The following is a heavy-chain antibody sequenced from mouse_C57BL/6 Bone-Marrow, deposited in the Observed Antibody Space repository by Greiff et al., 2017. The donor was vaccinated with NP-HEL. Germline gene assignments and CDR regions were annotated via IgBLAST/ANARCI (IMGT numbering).Heavy chain of an antibody. V-gene: IGHV1-64*01. D-gene: IGHD2-4*01. CDR2: IHPNSGST. CDR1: GYTFTSYW. CDR3: AREYYDYDVRAMDY. Sequence: QVQLRQPGAELVKPGASVKLSCKASGYTFTSYWMHWVKQRPGQGLEWIGMIHPNSGSTNYNEKFKSKATLTVDKSSSTAYMQLSSLTSEDSAVYYCAREYYDYDVRAMDYWGQGTSVTVSS. J-gene: IGHJ4*01.